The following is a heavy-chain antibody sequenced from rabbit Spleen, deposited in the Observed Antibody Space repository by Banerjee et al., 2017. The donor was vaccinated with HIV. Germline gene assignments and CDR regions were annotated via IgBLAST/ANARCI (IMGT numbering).Heavy chain of an antibody. D-gene: IGHD6-1*01. Sequence: QSLEESGGGLVKPEGSLTLTCKASGFSFSNNYVMRWVRQAPGKGLEWIGCMNTYTTKTVYATWAKDPFTISKSSSTTVTLQMTSLTAADTATYFCARDDRVGDGYGSFELWGQGTLVTVS. CDR1: GFSFSNNYV. J-gene: IGHJ4*01. CDR2: MNTYTTKT. V-gene: IGHV1S40*01. CDR3: ARDDRVGDGYGSFEL.